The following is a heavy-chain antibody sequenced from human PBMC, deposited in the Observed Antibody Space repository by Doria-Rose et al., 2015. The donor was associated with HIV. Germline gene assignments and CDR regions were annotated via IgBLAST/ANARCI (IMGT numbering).Heavy chain of an antibody. CDR3: TRAGEDYLYYYYYHDMDV. V-gene: IGHV3-73*01. CDR2: IRSKTHSHAT. CDR1: GFSFSGSA. D-gene: IGHD3-16*01. J-gene: IGHJ6*03. Sequence: VQSGGRLVQPGGSLKLSCAASGFSFSGSAMHWVRQASGKGLEWVGRIRSKTHSHATAYAASVKGRFTISRDDSMNTAYLQMNSLKTEDTAVYYCTRAGEDYLYYYYYHDMDVWGKGTTVTVSS.